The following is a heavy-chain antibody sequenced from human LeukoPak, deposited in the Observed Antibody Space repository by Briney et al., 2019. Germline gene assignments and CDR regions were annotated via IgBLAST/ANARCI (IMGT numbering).Heavy chain of an antibody. J-gene: IGHJ5*02. Sequence: EASVKVSCKASGYTFTSYDINWVRQATGQGLEWMGWMNPNSGNTGYAQKFQGRVTITRNTSISTAYMELSSLRSEGTAVYYCARVGYCSSTSCSDWFDPWGQGTLVTVSS. CDR2: MNPNSGNT. V-gene: IGHV1-8*03. CDR3: ARVGYCSSTSCSDWFDP. D-gene: IGHD2-2*01. CDR1: GYTFTSYD.